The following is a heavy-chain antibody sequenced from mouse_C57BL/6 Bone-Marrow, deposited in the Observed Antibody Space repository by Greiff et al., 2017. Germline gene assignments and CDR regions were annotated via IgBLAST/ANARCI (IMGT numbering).Heavy chain of an antibody. CDR3: TRSSFITTAFYAMDY. V-gene: IGHV5-9-1*02. CDR2: ISSGGDYI. J-gene: IGHJ4*01. D-gene: IGHD1-1*01. Sequence: DVMLVESGEGLVKPGGSLKLSCAASGFTFSSYAMSWVRQTPEKRLEWVAYISSGGDYIYYADTVKGRFTISRDNARNTLYLQMSSLKSEDTAMYYCTRSSFITTAFYAMDYWGQGTSVTVSS. CDR1: GFTFSSYA.